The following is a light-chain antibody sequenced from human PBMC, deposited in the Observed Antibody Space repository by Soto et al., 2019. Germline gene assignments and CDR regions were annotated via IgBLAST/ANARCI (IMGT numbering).Light chain of an antibody. V-gene: IGLV1-40*01. CDR1: SSNIGAHYD. Sequence: QSVLTQPPSVSGAPGQRVTISCTGSSSNIGAHYDVHWYQQLPGTAPKLLIYGNSNRPSGVPDRFSGSKSGTSASLAITGLQAEDEADYYCQSYDSSLSGWGVFGGGTKLTVL. CDR3: QSYDSSLSGWGV. J-gene: IGLJ2*01. CDR2: GNS.